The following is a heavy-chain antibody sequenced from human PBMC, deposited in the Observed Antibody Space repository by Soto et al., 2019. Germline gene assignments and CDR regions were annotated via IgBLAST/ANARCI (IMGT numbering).Heavy chain of an antibody. Sequence: QPGGSLRLSXVVSVFPFGANAMSWVRQAPGKGLEWVSGLSNTGRRTSYADSVKGRFNISRDNSENTVYLQMNSLRVEDTAVYYCATEMGATQGPFDNWGQGTLVTVSS. J-gene: IGHJ4*02. D-gene: IGHD1-26*01. CDR1: VFPFGANA. V-gene: IGHV3-23*01. CDR3: ATEMGATQGPFDN. CDR2: LSNTGRRT.